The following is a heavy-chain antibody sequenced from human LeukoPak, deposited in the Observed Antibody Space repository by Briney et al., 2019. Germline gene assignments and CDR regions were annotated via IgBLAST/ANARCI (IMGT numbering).Heavy chain of an antibody. J-gene: IGHJ6*03. D-gene: IGHD5-12*01. CDR2: IYHSGST. Sequence: YPSETLSLTCAVSGYSISSGYYWCCIRQSPGKVLECIGSIYHSGSTYYNPSLNTRVTISVDTSKNQFSLQLSSWTTADTAVYYCARGGGYPQGYYYYYYYMDVWGKGTTVTVSS. CDR3: ARGGGYPQGYYYYYYYMDV. CDR1: GYSISSGYY. V-gene: IGHV4-38-2*01.